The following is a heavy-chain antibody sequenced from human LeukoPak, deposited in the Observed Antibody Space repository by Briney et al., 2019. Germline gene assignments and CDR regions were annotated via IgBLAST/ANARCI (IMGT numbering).Heavy chain of an antibody. CDR1: GYTFTSYG. J-gene: IGHJ4*02. V-gene: IGHV1-18*01. CDR2: ISAYSGDT. CDR3: AREHSGYDPHFDY. Sequence: ASVKVSCKASGYTFTSYGINWVRQAPGQGLEWMGWISAYSGDTNYAQKLQGRVTMTTDTSTSTAYMELRSLRSDDTAVYYCAREHSGYDPHFDYWGQGTLVTVSS. D-gene: IGHD5-12*01.